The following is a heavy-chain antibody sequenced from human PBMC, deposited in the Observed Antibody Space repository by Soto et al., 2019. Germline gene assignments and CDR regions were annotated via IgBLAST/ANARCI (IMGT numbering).Heavy chain of an antibody. Sequence: EVQLVESGGGLVQRGGSLRLSCAASGFTVSSNYMSWVRQAPGKGLAVVSVIYSGGSTHYADSVKGRFTISRDNSKNTLDLQMNSLRAEDTAVYDFARILLLETTNDAFDIWGQGTMVTVSS. V-gene: IGHV3-66*01. J-gene: IGHJ3*02. CDR2: IYSGGST. CDR1: GFTVSSNY. CDR3: ARILLLETTNDAFDI. D-gene: IGHD2-21*01.